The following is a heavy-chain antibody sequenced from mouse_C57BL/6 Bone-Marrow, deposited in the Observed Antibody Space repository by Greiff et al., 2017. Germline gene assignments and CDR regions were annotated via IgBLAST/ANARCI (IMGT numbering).Heavy chain of an antibody. CDR3: ARRLRRDYFDY. V-gene: IGHV1-59*01. CDR1: GYTFTSYW. CDR2: IDPSDSYT. D-gene: IGHD2-4*01. J-gene: IGHJ2*01. Sequence: QVQLQQPGAELVRPGTSVKLSCKASGYTFTSYWMHWVKQRPGQGLEWIGVIDPSDSYTNYNQKFKGKATLTVDTSSSTAYMQLSSLTSEDSAVXYCARRLRRDYFDYWGQGTTLTVSS.